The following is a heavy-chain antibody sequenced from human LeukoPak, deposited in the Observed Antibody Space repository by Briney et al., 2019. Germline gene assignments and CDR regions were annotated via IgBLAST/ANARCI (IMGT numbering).Heavy chain of an antibody. CDR2: IYSGGST. Sequence: GGSLRLSCAASGFTVSSNYMSWVRQAPGKGLEWVSVIYSGGSTYYAESVKGRFTISRDNSKNTLYLQMNSLSAEDTAVYYCAKVNYDYVWGSYRPDAFDIWGQGTMVTVSS. CDR1: GFTVSSNY. D-gene: IGHD3-16*02. V-gene: IGHV3-66*01. J-gene: IGHJ3*02. CDR3: AKVNYDYVWGSYRPDAFDI.